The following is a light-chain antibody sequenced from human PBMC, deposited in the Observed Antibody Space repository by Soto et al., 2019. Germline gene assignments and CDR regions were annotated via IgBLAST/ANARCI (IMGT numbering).Light chain of an antibody. Sequence: DIELTQSPAPLPVSVVERVTLSSQASQDVGNYLNWYQQRPGKAPKLLILDASSLDTGVPSRFSGSGSGTDFTFTISSLQSEDIATYYCQQYYNVPITFGQGTRLEI. V-gene: IGKV1-33*01. J-gene: IGKJ5*01. CDR3: QQYYNVPIT. CDR2: DAS. CDR1: QDVGNY.